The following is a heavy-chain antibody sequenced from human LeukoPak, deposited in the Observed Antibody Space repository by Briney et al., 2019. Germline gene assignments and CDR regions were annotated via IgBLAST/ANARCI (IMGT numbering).Heavy chain of an antibody. CDR1: GFTFSSYA. D-gene: IGHD6-13*01. CDR3: AREGAAAGLTD. J-gene: IGHJ4*02. Sequence: GGSLRLSCAASGFTFSSYAMTWVRQAPGKGLVWVSRIKSDGSVIGNAESVKGRFTISRDNAKNTLYLQMNSLRAEDTAVYYCAREGAAAGLTDWGQGTLVTVSS. CDR2: IKSDGSVI. V-gene: IGHV3-74*01.